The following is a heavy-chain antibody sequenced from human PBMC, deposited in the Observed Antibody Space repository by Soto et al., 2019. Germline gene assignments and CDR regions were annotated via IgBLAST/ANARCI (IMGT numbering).Heavy chain of an antibody. V-gene: IGHV3-23*01. CDR1: GLPHSSFA. J-gene: IGHJ4*01. D-gene: IGHD1-26*01. Sequence: GGSLRLSCTASGLPHSSFAMMWVRQAPGKGLECVSGIYGSGGGIQYADSVKGRFTISRDNSKNTVYLQLNSLGADDTAVYFCARGGGSPHHLDYWGRGALVTAPQ. CDR3: ARGGGSPHHLDY. CDR2: IYGSGGGI.